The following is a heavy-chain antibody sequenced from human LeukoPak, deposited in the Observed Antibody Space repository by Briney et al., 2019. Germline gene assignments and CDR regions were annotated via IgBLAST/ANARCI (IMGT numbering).Heavy chain of an antibody. V-gene: IGHV4-59*11. D-gene: IGHD3-22*01. Sequence: PSETLSLTCTVSNGSIRSQYWSWIRQPPGKGLEWIGYIYYTRSTNNNPSLQSRVTISVDTSRNQFSLNLHSVTAADTGVYYCGRETGPGYFYDSSGYYLRGYFDNWGQGILVTVSS. CDR1: NGSIRSQY. CDR3: GRETGPGYFYDSSGYYLRGYFDN. CDR2: IYYTRST. J-gene: IGHJ4*02.